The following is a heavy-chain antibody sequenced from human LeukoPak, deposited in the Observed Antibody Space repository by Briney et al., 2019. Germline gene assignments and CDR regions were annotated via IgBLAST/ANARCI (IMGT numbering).Heavy chain of an antibody. D-gene: IGHD2-2*01. CDR3: AKDSCSSTSCRKVYFDY. CDR1: GFTFSSYA. V-gene: IGHV3-23*01. CDR2: MSGSGGST. Sequence: PGGSLRLSCAASGFTFSSYAMSWVRQAPGKGLEWVSAMSGSGGSTYYADSVKGRFTISRDNSKNTLYLQMNSLRAEDTAVYYCAKDSCSSTSCRKVYFDYWGQGTLVTVSS. J-gene: IGHJ4*02.